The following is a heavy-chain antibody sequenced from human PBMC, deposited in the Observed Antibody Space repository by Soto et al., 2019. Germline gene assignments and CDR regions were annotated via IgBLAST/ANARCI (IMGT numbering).Heavy chain of an antibody. V-gene: IGHV4-38-2*01. Sequence: SETLSLTCAVSGYSIRSGYFWGWIRQPPGEGLEWIASIYHNGSTYYNPSLKSRVTISVDTSRNQLSLKLRSVTAADTAVYYCARPRITASGHYFDYWGQGXVVTVYS. CDR2: IYHNGST. J-gene: IGHJ4*02. CDR3: ARPRITASGHYFDY. CDR1: GYSIRSGYF. D-gene: IGHD6-13*01.